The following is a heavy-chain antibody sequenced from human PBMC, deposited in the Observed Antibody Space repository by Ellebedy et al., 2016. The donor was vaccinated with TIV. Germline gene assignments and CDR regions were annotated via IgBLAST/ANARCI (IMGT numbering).Heavy chain of an antibody. CDR2: IYYSGST. CDR1: GGSISSSSYY. D-gene: IGHD6-19*01. J-gene: IGHJ4*02. Sequence: SETLSLTCTVSGGSISSSSYYWGWIRQPPGKGLEWIGSIYYSGSTYYNPSLKSRVTISVDKSKNQFSLKLSSVTAADTAVYYCARHHPYMGSGWYRSFDYWGQGTLVTVSS. V-gene: IGHV4-39*01. CDR3: ARHHPYMGSGWYRSFDY.